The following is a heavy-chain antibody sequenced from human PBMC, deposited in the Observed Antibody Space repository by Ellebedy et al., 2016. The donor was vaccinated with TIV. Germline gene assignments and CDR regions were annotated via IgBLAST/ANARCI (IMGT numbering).Heavy chain of an antibody. V-gene: IGHV4-59*01. Sequence: SETLSLTCTVSGGSISSYYWSWIRQPPGKGLEWIGYIYYSGSTNYNPSLKSRVTISVDTSKNQFSLKLSSVTAADTAVYYCASLTYYYGSGSYYNVDYWGQGTLVTVSS. CDR2: IYYSGST. CDR3: ASLTYYYGSGSYYNVDY. J-gene: IGHJ4*02. D-gene: IGHD3-10*01. CDR1: GGSISSYY.